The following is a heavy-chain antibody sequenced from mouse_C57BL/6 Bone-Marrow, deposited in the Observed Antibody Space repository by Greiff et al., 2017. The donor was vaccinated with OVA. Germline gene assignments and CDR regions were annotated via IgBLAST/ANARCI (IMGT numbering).Heavy chain of an antibody. Sequence: LQESGAELARPGASVKMSCKASGYTFTSYTMHWVKQRPGQGLEWIGYINPSSGYTKYNQKFKDKATLTADKSSSTAYMQLSSLTSEDSAVYYCARSDGTRGYFDVWGTGTTVTVSS. CDR3: ARSDGTRGYFDV. V-gene: IGHV1-4*01. D-gene: IGHD1-1*01. J-gene: IGHJ1*03. CDR2: INPSSGYT. CDR1: GYTFTSYT.